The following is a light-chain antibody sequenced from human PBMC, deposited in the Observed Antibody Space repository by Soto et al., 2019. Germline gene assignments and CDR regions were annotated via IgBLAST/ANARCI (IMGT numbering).Light chain of an antibody. CDR1: QSISSSY. CDR3: QQYGSSSYT. CDR2: GAS. J-gene: IGKJ2*01. V-gene: IGKV3-20*01. Sequence: EIVLTQSPGTLSLSPGERATLSCRASQSISSSYLAWYQQKPGQAPRLLIYGASNRATGIPDRFSGSGSGTDFTLAINRLAPEDFAVYYCQQYGSSSYTFGQGTKLDIK.